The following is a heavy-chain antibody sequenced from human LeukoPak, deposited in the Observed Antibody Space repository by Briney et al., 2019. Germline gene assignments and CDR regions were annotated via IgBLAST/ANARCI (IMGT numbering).Heavy chain of an antibody. V-gene: IGHV3-23*01. D-gene: IGHD2-21*02. CDR3: AKGIVGVTSRYWYFDL. Sequence: GRSLRLSCAASGFTFSNYEMNWVRQAPGKGLEWVSAISGSGGSTYYADSVKGRFTISRDNSKNTLYLQMNSLRAEDTAVYYCAKGIVGVTSRYWYFDLWGRGTLVTVSS. CDR2: ISGSGGST. J-gene: IGHJ2*01. CDR1: GFTFSNYE.